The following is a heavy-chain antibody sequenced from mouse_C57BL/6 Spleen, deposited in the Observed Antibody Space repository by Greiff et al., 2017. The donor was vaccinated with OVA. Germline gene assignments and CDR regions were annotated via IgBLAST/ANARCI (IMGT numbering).Heavy chain of an antibody. CDR1: GFTFSSYY. CDR2: ISGGGGTT. Sequence: EVQLVESGGGLVKPGGSLTLSCAASGFTFSSYYMSWVRQPPAKRLEWVATISGGGGTTYYTDSVKGRFTISSDNAKNTLYLQMNSLMSEDTALYYCARQYGNLRYDARDYWGQGTSVTVSA. J-gene: IGHJ4*01. D-gene: IGHD2-1*01. CDR3: ARQYGNLRYDARDY. V-gene: IGHV5-9*01.